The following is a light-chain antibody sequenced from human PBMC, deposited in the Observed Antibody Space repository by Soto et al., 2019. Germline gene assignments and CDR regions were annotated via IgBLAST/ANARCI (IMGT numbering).Light chain of an antibody. J-gene: IGLJ3*02. Sequence: QSVLTQPRSVSGSPGQPVTISCTGTSSDVGRYNYVSWYQHHPGKAPKLMIYGVNERPSGVPDRFSGSKSGNTASLTISGLQAEDEADYHCCSYAGSYILVFGGGTQLTVL. CDR3: CSYAGSYILV. CDR2: GVN. CDR1: SSDVGRYNY. V-gene: IGLV2-11*01.